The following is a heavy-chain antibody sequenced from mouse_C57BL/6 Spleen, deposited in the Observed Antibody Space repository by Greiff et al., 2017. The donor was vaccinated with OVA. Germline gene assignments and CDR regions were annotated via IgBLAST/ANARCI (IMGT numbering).Heavy chain of an antibody. J-gene: IGHJ2*01. V-gene: IGHV1-50*01. CDR2: IDPSDSYT. D-gene: IGHD3-2*02. Sequence: QVQLQQPGAELVKPGASVKLSCKASGYTFTSYWMQWVKQRPGQGLEWIGEIDPSDSYTNYNQKFKGKATLTVDTSSSTAYMQLSSLTSEDSAVYYCARRDSSGYRYFDYWGQGTTLTVSS. CDR3: ARRDSSGYRYFDY. CDR1: GYTFTSYW.